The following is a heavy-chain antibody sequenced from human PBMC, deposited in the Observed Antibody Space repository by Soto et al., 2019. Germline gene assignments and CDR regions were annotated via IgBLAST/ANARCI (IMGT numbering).Heavy chain of an antibody. Sequence: ASVKVSCKASGYTFTSYGISWVRQAPGQGLEWMGWISAYNGNTNYAQKLQGRVTMTTDTSTSTAYMELRSLRSDDTAVYYCARDFSPQDYDSSGYYYADDYWGQGTLVTVSS. CDR3: ARDFSPQDYDSSGYYYADDY. V-gene: IGHV1-18*01. J-gene: IGHJ4*02. CDR1: GYTFTSYG. CDR2: ISAYNGNT. D-gene: IGHD3-22*01.